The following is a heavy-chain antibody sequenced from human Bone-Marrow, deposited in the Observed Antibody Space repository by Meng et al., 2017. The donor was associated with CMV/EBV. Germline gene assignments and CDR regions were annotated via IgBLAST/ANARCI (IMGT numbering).Heavy chain of an antibody. V-gene: IGHV1-46*01. J-gene: IGHJ4*02. CDR3: ARDQVQHYARLSLIDH. CDR1: GYTFTNYY. CDR2: VHPGTGAT. D-gene: IGHD2-2*01. Sequence: ASVKVSCKASGYTFTNYYIHWVRQAPGQGLEWLGIVHPGTGATTYAQKFRDRVNMTRDTSASSVYMELGSLKSDDTATYYCARDQVQHYARLSLIDHWGQGALVTVSS.